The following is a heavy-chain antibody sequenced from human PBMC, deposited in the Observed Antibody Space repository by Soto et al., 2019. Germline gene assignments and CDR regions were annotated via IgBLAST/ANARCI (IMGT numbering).Heavy chain of an antibody. CDR1: GYSFTSYW. V-gene: IGHV5-51*01. J-gene: IGHJ6*03. Sequence: GESLKISCKGSGYSFTSYWIGWVRQMPGKGLEWMGIIYPGDSDTRYSPSFQGQVTISADKSINTAYLQWSSLKASDTAMYYCARLPASKNYYYFYYMDVWGKGTTVTVSS. CDR2: IYPGDSDT. CDR3: ARLPASKNYYYFYYMDV.